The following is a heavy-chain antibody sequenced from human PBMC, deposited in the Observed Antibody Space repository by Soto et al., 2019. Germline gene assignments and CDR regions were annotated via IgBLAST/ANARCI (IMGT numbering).Heavy chain of an antibody. CDR2: ISYEGRIQ. V-gene: IGHV3-30*18. CDR3: AKEGTIKRSYYFDF. D-gene: IGHD3-10*01. CDR1: GFTYSTYT. Sequence: GGSLRLSCAASGFTYSTYTMHWVRQAPGKGLEWAAVISYEGRIQYYADSVKGRFTISRDNSKDTLYLQMNSLRAEDTAVYYCAKEGTIKRSYYFDFWGQGTLVTVSS. J-gene: IGHJ4*02.